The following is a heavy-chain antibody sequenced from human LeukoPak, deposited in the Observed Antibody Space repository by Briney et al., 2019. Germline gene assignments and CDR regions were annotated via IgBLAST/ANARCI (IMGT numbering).Heavy chain of an antibody. CDR2: INPNSGGT. CDR3: ARDGYDFWRQWYFDY. CDR1: GYTFTGYY. Sequence: ASVKVSCKASGYTFTGYYMHWVRQAPGQGLEWMGWINPNSGGTNYAQKFQGRVTMTSDTSISTAYMELSRLRSDNTAVYYCARDGYDFWRQWYFDYWGQGTLVTVSS. J-gene: IGHJ4*02. V-gene: IGHV1-2*02. D-gene: IGHD3-3*01.